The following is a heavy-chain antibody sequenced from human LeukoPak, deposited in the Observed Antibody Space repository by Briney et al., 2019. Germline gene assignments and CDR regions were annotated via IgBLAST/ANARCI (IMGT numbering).Heavy chain of an antibody. CDR3: GRQGYTASHYFLDF. D-gene: IGHD1-26*01. Sequence: SETLPLTCTVSSGSINSYFWGWVRQPPGKGLEWIGRIYTTGRTHCNPSLESRVTMSVDTSTNQFSLNLRSMTAADTAVYYCGRQGYTASHYFLDFWSQGTLVAVS. V-gene: IGHV4-4*07. CDR1: SGSINSYF. J-gene: IGHJ4*02. CDR2: IYTTGRT.